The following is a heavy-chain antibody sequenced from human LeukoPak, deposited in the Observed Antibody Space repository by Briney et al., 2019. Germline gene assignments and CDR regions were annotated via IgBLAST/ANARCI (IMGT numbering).Heavy chain of an antibody. D-gene: IGHD3-10*01. CDR1: VYTFTGYY. CDR3: ARPGSYYSNWFDP. Sequence: ASVKVSCKASVYTFTGYYMHWVRQAPGQGLQWMGWINPNSGGTNYAQKFQGRVTMTRDTSISTAYMELSRLRSDDTAVYYCARPGSYYSNWFDPWGQGTLVTVSS. CDR2: INPNSGGT. V-gene: IGHV1-2*02. J-gene: IGHJ5*02.